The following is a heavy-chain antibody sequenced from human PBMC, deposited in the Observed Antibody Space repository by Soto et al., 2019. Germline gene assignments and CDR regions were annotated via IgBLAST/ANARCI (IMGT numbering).Heavy chain of an antibody. Sequence: PGGSLRLSCAASGFKSVDYAMGWVRQAPGKGLEWVAAISGTGARTFYDDSVKGRFTISRDNSRNSLFLEMKSLRADDTAVYYCARDILSGGAYPDSWGQGTKVTVSS. CDR1: GFKSVDYA. J-gene: IGHJ5*01. CDR3: ARDILSGGAYPDS. V-gene: IGHV3-23*01. D-gene: IGHD3-10*01. CDR2: ISGTGART.